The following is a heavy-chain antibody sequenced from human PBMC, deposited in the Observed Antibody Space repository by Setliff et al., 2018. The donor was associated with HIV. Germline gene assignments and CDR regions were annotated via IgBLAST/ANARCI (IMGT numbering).Heavy chain of an antibody. J-gene: IGHJ4*02. Sequence: ASVKVSCKASGYTFTSYDINWVRQAPGQGLEWMGWISAYNGNTNYAQKLQGRVTMTTDTSTSTAYMELRSLRSEDTAVYYCARNGPHGSGWYNYFDFWGQGTLVTVSS. CDR2: ISAYNGNT. D-gene: IGHD6-19*01. CDR1: GYTFTSYD. CDR3: ARNGPHGSGWYNYFDF. V-gene: IGHV1-18*01.